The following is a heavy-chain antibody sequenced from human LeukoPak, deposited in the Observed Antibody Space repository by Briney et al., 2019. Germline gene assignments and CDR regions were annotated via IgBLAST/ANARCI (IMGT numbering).Heavy chain of an antibody. D-gene: IGHD3-16*02. CDR3: AGALTRYDYVWGSYRRDNWFDP. CDR2: INHSGST. J-gene: IGHJ5*02. Sequence: SETLSLTCAVYGGSFSGYYWSWIRQPPGKGLEWIGEINHSGSTNYNPSLKSRVTISVDTSKNQFSLKLSSVTAADTAVYYCAGALTRYDYVWGSYRRDNWFDPWGQGTLVTVSS. V-gene: IGHV4-34*01. CDR1: GGSFSGYY.